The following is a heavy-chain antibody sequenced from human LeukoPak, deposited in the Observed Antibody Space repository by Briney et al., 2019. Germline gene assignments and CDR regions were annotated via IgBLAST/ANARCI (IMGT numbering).Heavy chain of an antibody. V-gene: IGHV1-18*01. CDR2: ISAYNGNA. CDR3: ARSRSGYDAFDI. D-gene: IGHD3-10*01. Sequence: GASVKVSCKASGYTFTSYGISWVRQAPGQGLEWMGWISAYNGNANYAQKLQGRVTMTTDTSPSTAYMELRSLRSDDTAVYYCARSRSGYDAFDIWGQGTMVTVSS. CDR1: GYTFTSYG. J-gene: IGHJ3*02.